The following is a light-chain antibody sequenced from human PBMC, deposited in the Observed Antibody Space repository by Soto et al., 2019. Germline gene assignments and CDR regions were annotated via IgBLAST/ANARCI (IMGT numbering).Light chain of an antibody. CDR3: MQGTHWYT. Sequence: DVVLTQSPLSLPVTLGQPASISCRSSQSLVYIDGNTYLNWFHQRPGQSPRRLIYTVSNRDSGVPDRFGGSGSGTDFTLKISRVEAEDVGVYYCMQGTHWYTFGQGTKLEIK. J-gene: IGKJ2*01. CDR2: TVS. V-gene: IGKV2-30*01. CDR1: QSLVYIDGNTY.